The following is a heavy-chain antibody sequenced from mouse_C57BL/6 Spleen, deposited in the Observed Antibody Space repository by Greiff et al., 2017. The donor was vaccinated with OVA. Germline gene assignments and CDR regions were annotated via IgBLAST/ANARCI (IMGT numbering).Heavy chain of an antibody. D-gene: IGHD1-1*01. CDR2: ILPSIGRT. J-gene: IGHJ1*03. CDR3: ARRALYYGSSPLYFDV. V-gene: IGHV15-2*01. CDR1: DSAVFPIAY. Sequence: QVQLQQSGSELRSPGSSVKLSCKDFDSAVFPIAYMSWVRQKPGHGFEWIGGILPSIGRTIFGEKFEDKATLDADTLSNTAYLELNSLTSEDSAIYYCARRALYYGSSPLYFDVWGTGTTVTVSS.